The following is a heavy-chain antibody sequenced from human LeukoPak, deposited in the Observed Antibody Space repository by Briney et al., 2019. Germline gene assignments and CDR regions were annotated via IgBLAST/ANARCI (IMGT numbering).Heavy chain of an antibody. Sequence: GGSLRLSCAASGFXFSSYWIHWVRQAPGKGRVWVSRINSDGSSTSYADSVKGRFTISRDNAKNTLYLQMNSLRAEDTAVYYCARRRSSSWYATQYHNWFDPWGQGTLVTVSS. V-gene: IGHV3-74*01. CDR3: ARRRSSSWYATQYHNWFDP. CDR1: GFXFSSYW. D-gene: IGHD6-13*01. CDR2: INSDGSST. J-gene: IGHJ5*02.